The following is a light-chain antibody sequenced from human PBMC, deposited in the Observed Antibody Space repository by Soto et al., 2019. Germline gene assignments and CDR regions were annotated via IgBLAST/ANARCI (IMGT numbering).Light chain of an antibody. Sequence: EIVLTQSPGTLSLSPGERATHSCRASQSVSSSYLAWYQQKPGQAPRLLIYGASSRATGLSDRFSGSGSGTDFTLTISRLEPEDFAVYYCQQYGSSPWTFGQGTKVDIK. V-gene: IGKV3-20*01. CDR1: QSVSSSY. CDR2: GAS. CDR3: QQYGSSPWT. J-gene: IGKJ1*01.